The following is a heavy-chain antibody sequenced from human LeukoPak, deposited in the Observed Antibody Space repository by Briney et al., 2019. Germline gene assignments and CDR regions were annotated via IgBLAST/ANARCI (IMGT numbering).Heavy chain of an antibody. D-gene: IGHD3-22*01. V-gene: IGHV1-2*02. Sequence: ASVKVSCKASGYTFTGYYMHGVRQAPGQGLEWMGWINPNTGGTNYAQKFQGRVTMTRDTSISTAYMELSRLTSDDTAVYYCARAYSSDSGGYSKTPDAFDIWGQGTMITVSS. CDR3: ARAYSSDSGGYSKTPDAFDI. J-gene: IGHJ3*02. CDR1: GYTFTGYY. CDR2: INPNTGGT.